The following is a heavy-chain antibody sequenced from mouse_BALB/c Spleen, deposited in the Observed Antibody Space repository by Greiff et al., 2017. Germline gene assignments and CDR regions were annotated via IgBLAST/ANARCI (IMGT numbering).Heavy chain of an antibody. J-gene: IGHJ1*01. CDR2: INPNNGGT. CDR1: GFTFTEYT. D-gene: IGHD2-2*01. V-gene: IGHV1-18*01. Sequence: VQLQQSGPELVKPGASVKISCKTSGFTFTEYTMHWVKQSPGKSLEWIGGINPNNGGTSYNQKFKGQATLTVDKSSSTAYMQLRSLTSEESAVYYCARCGYYWYFAVWGAGTTVTVSA. CDR3: ARCGYYWYFAV.